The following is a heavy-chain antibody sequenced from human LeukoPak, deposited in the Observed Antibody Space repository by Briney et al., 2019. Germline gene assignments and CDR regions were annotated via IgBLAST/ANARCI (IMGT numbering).Heavy chain of an antibody. V-gene: IGHV4-38-2*02. CDR2: TYHSGST. CDR1: GYSISSGYY. D-gene: IGHD2-2*01. CDR3: ASYCSSTSCFASDAFDI. Sequence: SETLSLTCTVSGYSISSGYYWGWIRQPPGKGLEWIGSTYHSGSTYYNPSLKSRVTISVDTSKNQFSLKLSSVTAADTAVYYCASYCSSTSCFASDAFDIWGQGTMVTVSS. J-gene: IGHJ3*02.